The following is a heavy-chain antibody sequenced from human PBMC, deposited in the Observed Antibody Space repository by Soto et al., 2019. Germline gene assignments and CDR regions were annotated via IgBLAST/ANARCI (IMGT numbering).Heavy chain of an antibody. CDR3: ARRGSTPYYYYYYMDV. CDR2: IKQDGSEK. J-gene: IGHJ6*03. V-gene: IGHV3-7*01. Sequence: GGSLRLSCAASGFTFSSYWMSWVRQAPGKGLEWVANIKQDGSEKYYVDSVKGRFTISRDNAKNSLYLQMNSLRAEDTAVYYCARRGSTPYYYYYYMDVWGQGTTVTVSS. D-gene: IGHD4-4*01. CDR1: GFTFSSYW.